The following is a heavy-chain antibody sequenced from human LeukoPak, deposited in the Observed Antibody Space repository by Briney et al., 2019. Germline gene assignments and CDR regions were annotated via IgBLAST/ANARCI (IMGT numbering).Heavy chain of an antibody. CDR3: ARGEFGTGIFEY. J-gene: IGHJ4*02. V-gene: IGHV4-59*01. Sequence: SETLSLTCGVSGDSLGYYFWSWIRQPPGKGLEWIGYIFYTGTTNYNPSLKSQVTMSVDTSKTQFSLRLSSVTAADTAVYYCARGEFGTGIFEYWDQGALVTVSS. CDR2: IFYTGTT. CDR1: GDSLGYYF. D-gene: IGHD1-1*01.